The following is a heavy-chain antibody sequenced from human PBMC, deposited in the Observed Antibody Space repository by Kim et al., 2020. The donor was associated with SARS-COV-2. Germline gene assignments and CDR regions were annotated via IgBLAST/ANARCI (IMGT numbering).Heavy chain of an antibody. D-gene: IGHD2-2*01. J-gene: IGHJ4*02. CDR3: ARIVPNGLDLDY. V-gene: IGHV4-4*02. Sequence: NYNPTLKSGVNISVDKSKNQFSLKLSSVTAADTAVYYCARIVPNGLDLDYWGQRTLVTVSS.